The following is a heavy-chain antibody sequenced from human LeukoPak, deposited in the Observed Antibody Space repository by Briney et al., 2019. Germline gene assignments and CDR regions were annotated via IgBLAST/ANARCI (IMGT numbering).Heavy chain of an antibody. J-gene: IGHJ4*02. CDR2: IYYTGST. CDR3: ASGSSGYYYDY. D-gene: IGHD3-22*01. V-gene: IGHV4-30-4*01. CDR1: GGSVSSGDYY. Sequence: SETLSLTCTVSGGSVSSGDYYWSWIRQPPGKGLEWIGYIYYTGSTDYNPSLESRVTISVDTSKNQFSLKLNSVTAADTAVYYCASGSSGYYYDYWGQGTLVTVSS.